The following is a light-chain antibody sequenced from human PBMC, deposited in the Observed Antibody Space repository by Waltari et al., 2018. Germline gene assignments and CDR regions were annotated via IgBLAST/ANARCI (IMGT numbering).Light chain of an antibody. J-gene: IGLJ1*01. CDR2: DVS. CDR1: SSDVVLYDY. V-gene: IGLV2-14*01. Sequence: QSALTQPASVSGSPGQSITFSCTGTSSDVVLYDYFSWYQQHPGKAPKLLIYDVSDRPSGVSNRFSGSKSGNTASLTISGLQAEDEADYYCSSYTASGALFVFGTGTKVTVL. CDR3: SSYTASGALFV.